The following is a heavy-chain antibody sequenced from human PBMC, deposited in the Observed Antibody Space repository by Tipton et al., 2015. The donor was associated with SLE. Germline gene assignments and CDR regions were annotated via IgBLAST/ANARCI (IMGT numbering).Heavy chain of an antibody. CDR3: ARGHIYPQGDFVDN. V-gene: IGHV3-48*03. D-gene: IGHD3-16*01. CDR1: GFTFSTYE. CDR2: ISNSGNTI. J-gene: IGHJ4*02. Sequence: SLRLSCAASGFTFSTYEMMWVRQTPGKGLEWVSHISNSGNTIYYGDSVKGRFTISRDNAKNSLYLQMNSLRAEDTGLYYCARGHIYPQGDFVDNWGRGTLVTVSS.